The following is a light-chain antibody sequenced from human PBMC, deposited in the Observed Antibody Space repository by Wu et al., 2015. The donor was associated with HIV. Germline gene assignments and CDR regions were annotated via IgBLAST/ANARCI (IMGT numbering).Light chain of an antibody. CDR1: QSVSSV. Sequence: VGGQSHHHLRASQSVSSVVGLVSAQTRGSPKLLIYKASHLENGVPSRFSGSGSGTEFTLTINSLQPDDSATYYCQQYSHYHSFGQGTKLEI. V-gene: IGKV1-5*03. J-gene: IGKJ2*03. CDR3: QQYSHYHS. CDR2: KAS.